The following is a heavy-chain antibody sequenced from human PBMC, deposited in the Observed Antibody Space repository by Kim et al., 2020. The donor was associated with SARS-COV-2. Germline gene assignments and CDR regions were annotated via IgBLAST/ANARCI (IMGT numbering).Heavy chain of an antibody. CDR2: INHSGST. D-gene: IGHD3-22*01. J-gene: IGHJ6*02. Sequence: SETLSLTCAVYGGSFSGYYWSWIRQPPGKGLEWIGEINHSGSTNYNPSLKSRVTISVDTSKNQFSLKLSSVTAADTAVYYCARGGRDSSGYYYGPSSSNYYYYGMDVWGQGTTVTVSS. CDR1: GGSFSGYY. CDR3: ARGGRDSSGYYYGPSSSNYYYYGMDV. V-gene: IGHV4-34*01.